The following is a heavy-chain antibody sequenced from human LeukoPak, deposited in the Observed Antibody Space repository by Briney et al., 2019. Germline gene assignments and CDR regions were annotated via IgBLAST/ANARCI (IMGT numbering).Heavy chain of an antibody. Sequence: ASVKVSCKXSGYTFTSYGISWVRQAPGQGLERMGWISAYNGKTNYAQKLQGRVSMTTGTSTSTAYMELRSLRSDDTAVYYCARDPSRDYDSSGYYYLDYWGQGTLVTVSS. J-gene: IGHJ4*02. CDR3: ARDPSRDYDSSGYYYLDY. D-gene: IGHD3-22*01. CDR2: ISAYNGKT. V-gene: IGHV1-18*01. CDR1: GYTFTSYG.